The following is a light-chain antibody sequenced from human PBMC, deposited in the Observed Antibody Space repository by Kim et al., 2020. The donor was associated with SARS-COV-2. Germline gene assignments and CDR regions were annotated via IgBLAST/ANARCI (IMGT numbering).Light chain of an antibody. CDR2: YDR. V-gene: IGLV3-21*04. Sequence: SYELTQPPSVSVAPGETARITCGGNNIGSKSVHWYQQKPGQAPLLVMYYDRDRPSGIPERFSVSNSGNTATLTISRVEAGDEADYHCQVWDRSSDPNVIFGGGTQLTVL. CDR3: QVWDRSSDPNVI. J-gene: IGLJ2*01. CDR1: NIGSKS.